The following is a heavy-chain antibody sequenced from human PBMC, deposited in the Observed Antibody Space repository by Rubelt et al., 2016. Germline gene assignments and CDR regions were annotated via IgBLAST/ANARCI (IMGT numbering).Heavy chain of an antibody. CDR3: AAGLRTARGSHYGLDV. Sequence: QVQLVQSGAEVKKPGASVKVSCKVSGYTFTELSMHWVRQAPGKGLEWMGGFDPEDGETIYPQRFQGRVTSTEDTSTATAYMELSSLRSDYTAVYYCAAGLRTARGSHYGLDVWGQGTTVTVSS. J-gene: IGHJ6*02. CDR1: GYTFTELS. D-gene: IGHD3-10*01. CDR2: FDPEDGET. V-gene: IGHV1-24*01.